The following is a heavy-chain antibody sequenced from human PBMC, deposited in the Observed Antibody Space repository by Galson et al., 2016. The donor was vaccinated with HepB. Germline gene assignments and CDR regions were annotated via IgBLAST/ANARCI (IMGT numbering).Heavy chain of an antibody. CDR1: GYSFTTYW. D-gene: IGHD2-2*01. J-gene: IGHJ4*02. CDR2: IDPRGSHS. CDR3: ARGYCTTTNRYWNFDY. V-gene: IGHV5-10-1*01. Sequence: QSGAEVKKPGESLRISCQASGYSFTTYWISWVRQMPGGGLEWMGRIDPRGSHSNYNPSFEGHVTISVDNSINTAFLQWSSVTASDSAMYFCARGYCTTTNRYWNFDYWGQGTLVTVSS.